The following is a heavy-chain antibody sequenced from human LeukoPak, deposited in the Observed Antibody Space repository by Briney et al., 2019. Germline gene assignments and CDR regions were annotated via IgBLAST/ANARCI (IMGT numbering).Heavy chain of an antibody. D-gene: IGHD3-10*01. CDR3: ARNGDIRLLSDAFKI. CDR1: GFTFSSYS. V-gene: IGHV3-21*01. CDR2: ISSSSSYI. Sequence: GGSLRLSCAASGFTFSSYSMNWVRQAPGKGLEWVSSISSSSSYIYYADSVKGRFTISRDNAKNSLYLQMDSLRAEDTAVYYCARNGDIRLLSDAFKIWGQGTVVTVSS. J-gene: IGHJ3*02.